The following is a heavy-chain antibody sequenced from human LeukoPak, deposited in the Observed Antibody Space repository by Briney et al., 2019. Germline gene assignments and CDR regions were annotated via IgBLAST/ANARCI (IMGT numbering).Heavy chain of an antibody. V-gene: IGHV3-20*04. CDR1: GFTFDDYG. CDR3: AKENRHCSSTSCLYYYYYMDV. CDR2: INWNGGST. D-gene: IGHD2-2*01. Sequence: GGSLRLSCAASGFTFDDYGMSWVRQAPGKGLEWVSGINWNGGSTGYADSVKGRFTISRDNSKNTLYLQMNSLRAEDTAVYYCAKENRHCSSTSCLYYYYYMDVWGKGTTVTISS. J-gene: IGHJ6*03.